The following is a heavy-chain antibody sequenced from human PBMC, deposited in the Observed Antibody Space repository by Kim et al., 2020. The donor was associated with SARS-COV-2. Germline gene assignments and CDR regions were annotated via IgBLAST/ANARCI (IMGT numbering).Heavy chain of an antibody. V-gene: IGHV7-4-1*02. CDR2: IDTNTGNP. J-gene: IGHJ4*02. Sequence: ASVKVSCKAFGYTFTKYATNWVRQAPGQGLEWMGWIDTNTGNPTHAQGFTGRFVFSFDSSVRTAYLQISGLKPEDTAIYFCARGDPRDYWGQGTLVTVSS. CDR1: GYTFTKYA. CDR3: ARGDPRDY.